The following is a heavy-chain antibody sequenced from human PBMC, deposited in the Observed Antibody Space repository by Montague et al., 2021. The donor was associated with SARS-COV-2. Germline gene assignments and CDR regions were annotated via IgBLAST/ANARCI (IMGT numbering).Heavy chain of an antibody. D-gene: IGHD1-26*01. J-gene: IGHJ4*02. CDR2: IYHSGXT. Sequence: TLSLTCTVSGGSISSGDYYWAWIRQHPGKGLEWLGFIYHSGXTXYXXXXKXRLTISIDTSNNQFSLKLSSVTAADTAVYYCARGRALNYMVGATSGFDYWGPGSLVTVSS. CDR1: GGSISSGDYY. CDR3: ARGRALNYMVGATSGFDY. V-gene: IGHV4-31*03.